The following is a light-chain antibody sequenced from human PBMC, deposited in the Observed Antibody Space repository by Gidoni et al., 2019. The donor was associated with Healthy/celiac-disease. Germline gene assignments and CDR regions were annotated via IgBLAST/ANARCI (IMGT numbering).Light chain of an antibody. CDR3: QQYNNRQERT. CDR1: QRGSSN. CDR2: DAA. Sequence: DIVMTQSPATLSVSPGERATLTCRASQRGSSNLAWYQQNPGQAPRLLIYDAATRATSIPARFSSSRCGTEFTLTISSLQSEDFAVYYCQQYNNRQERTFGQGTKVEIK. J-gene: IGKJ1*01. V-gene: IGKV3-15*01.